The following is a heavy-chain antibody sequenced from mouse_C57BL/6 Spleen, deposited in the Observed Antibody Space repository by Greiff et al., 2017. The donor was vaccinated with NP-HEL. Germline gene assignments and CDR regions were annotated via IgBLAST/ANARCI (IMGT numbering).Heavy chain of an antibody. CDR2: IYPGDGDT. CDR1: GYAFSSSW. J-gene: IGHJ2*01. CDR3: ARKSAYYSNYEDY. D-gene: IGHD2-5*01. Sequence: VQLQQSGPELVKPGASVKISCKASGYAFSSSWMNWVKQRPGKGLEWIGRIYPGDGDTNYNGKFKGKATLTADKSSSTAYMQLSSLTSEDSAVYFCARKSAYYSNYEDYWGQGTTLTVSS. V-gene: IGHV1-82*01.